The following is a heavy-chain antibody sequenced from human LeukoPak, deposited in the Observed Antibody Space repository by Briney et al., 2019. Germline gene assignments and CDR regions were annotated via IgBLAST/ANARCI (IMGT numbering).Heavy chain of an antibody. CDR3: AREGDDYGDYKY. V-gene: IGHV1-18*01. CDR2: ISAYNGNT. Sequence: GASVKVSCKASGYTFSSYVISWVRQAPGQGLEWMGWISAYNGNTNYAHNLQGRVTTTTDTSTSTAYMELRSLRSDDTAVYYCAREGDDYGDYKYWGQGTLVTVSS. CDR1: GYTFSSYV. J-gene: IGHJ4*02. D-gene: IGHD4-17*01.